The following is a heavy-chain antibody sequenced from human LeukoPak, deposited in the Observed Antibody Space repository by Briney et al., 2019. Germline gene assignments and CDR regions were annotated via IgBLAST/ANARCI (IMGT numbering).Heavy chain of an antibody. Sequence: PGGSLRLSCAASGFTFSSYAMSWVRQAPGKGLEWVSAISGSGGSIYYADSVKGRFTISRDNSKNTQYLQMNSLRAEDTAVYYCAKDPSWSGYFDYWGQGTLVTISS. CDR1: GFTFSSYA. CDR3: AKDPSWSGYFDY. V-gene: IGHV3-23*01. CDR2: ISGSGGSI. J-gene: IGHJ4*02. D-gene: IGHD6-13*01.